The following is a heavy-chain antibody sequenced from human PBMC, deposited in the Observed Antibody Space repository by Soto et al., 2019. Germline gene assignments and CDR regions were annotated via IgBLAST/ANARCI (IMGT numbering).Heavy chain of an antibody. D-gene: IGHD3-3*01. CDR2: INHSGST. CDR1: GGSFSGYH. Sequence: SETLSLTCAVYGGSFSGYHWSWIRQPPGKGLEWIGEINHSGSTNYNPSLKSRVTISVDTSKNQFSLKLSSVTAADTAVYYCARGKRITSFGVVITHLFDYWGQGTLVTVSS. CDR3: ARGKRITSFGVVITHLFDY. V-gene: IGHV4-34*01. J-gene: IGHJ4*02.